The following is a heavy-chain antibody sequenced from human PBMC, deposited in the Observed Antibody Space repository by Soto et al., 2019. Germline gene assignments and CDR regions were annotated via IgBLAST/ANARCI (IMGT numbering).Heavy chain of an antibody. CDR2: ISYDGSNK. CDR3: ARVRERWLQFGFDY. D-gene: IGHD5-12*01. CDR1: GFTFSSYA. Sequence: QVQLVESGGGVVQPGRSLRLSCAASGFTFSSYAMHWVRQAPGKGLEWVAVISYDGSNKYYADSVKGRFTISRDNSKNTLYLQRNSVRAEDTAVYYCARVRERWLQFGFDYWGQGTLVTVSS. V-gene: IGHV3-30-3*01. J-gene: IGHJ4*02.